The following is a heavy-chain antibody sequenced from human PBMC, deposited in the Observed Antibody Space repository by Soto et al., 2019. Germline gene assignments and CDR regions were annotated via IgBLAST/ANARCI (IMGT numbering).Heavy chain of an antibody. V-gene: IGHV3-33*01. CDR1: GFTFSGFG. CDR2: IWYDGNDK. J-gene: IGHJ4*02. Sequence: QVQLVESGGGVVQPGGSLRLSCAASGFTFSGFGMHWVRQAPGKGLEWVAVIWYDGNDKYYADSVKGRFSVSRDNSKNTLYLQMNSLRAEDTAVYYCARGRGGDYGGNSGYVDYWGQGTLVTVSS. D-gene: IGHD4-17*01. CDR3: ARGRGGDYGGNSGYVDY.